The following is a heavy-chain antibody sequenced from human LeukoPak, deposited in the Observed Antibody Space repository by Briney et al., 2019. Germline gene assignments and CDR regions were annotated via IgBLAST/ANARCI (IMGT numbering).Heavy chain of an antibody. Sequence: GGSLRLSCAASGFTVSSNYMSWVRQAPGKGLEWVSVIYSGGSTYYADSVKGRFTISRDNSKNTLYLQMNSLRAEDTAVYYCARDTAMATTGAFDIWGQGTVVTVSS. V-gene: IGHV3-53*01. J-gene: IGHJ3*02. CDR3: ARDTAMATTGAFDI. D-gene: IGHD5-18*01. CDR2: IYSGGST. CDR1: GFTVSSNY.